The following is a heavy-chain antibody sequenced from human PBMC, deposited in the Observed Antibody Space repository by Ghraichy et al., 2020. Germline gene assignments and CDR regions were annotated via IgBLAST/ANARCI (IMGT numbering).Heavy chain of an antibody. J-gene: IGHJ6*02. CDR3: ATDRGSSGWFYYGMDV. CDR1: GYNITESS. V-gene: IGHV1-24*01. D-gene: IGHD6-19*01. Sequence: ASVKVSCKVSGYNITESSMHWVRQAPGKGLEWMGGIDPEDGERIYAQKFQGRVTMTEDTSADTAYMELRSLRSEDTAVYYCATDRGSSGWFYYGMDVWGQGTTVTVSS. CDR2: IDPEDGER.